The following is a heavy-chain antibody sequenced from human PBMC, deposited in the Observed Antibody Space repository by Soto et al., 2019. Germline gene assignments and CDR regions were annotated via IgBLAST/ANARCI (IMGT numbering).Heavy chain of an antibody. V-gene: IGHV3-7*03. CDR2: IKDDGSEK. CDR1: GFTFSSYW. J-gene: IGHJ4*02. Sequence: EMQLVESGGGLVQPGGSLRLSCAASGFTFSSYWMSWVRQAPGKGLEWVANIKDDGSEKYYVDSVKGRFTISRDNTKNSLYLQMNSLRAEDTAAYYCARKGSGSYYSFDYWGQGTLVTVSS. CDR3: ARKGSGSYYSFDY. D-gene: IGHD1-26*01.